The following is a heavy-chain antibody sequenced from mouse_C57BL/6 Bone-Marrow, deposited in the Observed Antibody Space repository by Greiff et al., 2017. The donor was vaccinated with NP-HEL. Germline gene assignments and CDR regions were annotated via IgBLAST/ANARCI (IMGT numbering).Heavy chain of an antibody. J-gene: IGHJ4*01. CDR2: IDPENGDT. CDR1: GFNIKDDY. V-gene: IGHV14-4*01. CDR3: TTWGGYAMDY. Sequence: VQLQQSGAELVRPGASVKLSCTASGFNIKDDYMHWVKQRPEQGLEWIGWIDPENGDTEYASKFQGKATITADTSSNTAYLQLSSLTSEDTAVYYCTTWGGYAMDYWGQGTSVTVSS.